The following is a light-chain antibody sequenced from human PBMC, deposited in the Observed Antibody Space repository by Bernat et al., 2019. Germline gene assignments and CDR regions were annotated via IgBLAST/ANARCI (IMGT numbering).Light chain of an antibody. CDR3: QQYDNLPLT. V-gene: IGKV1-33*01. Sequence: DIQMTKSTASLSASVGDGVTITCQASQDIINYLNWYQQIPGKAPKLLIYAASNLEKGVPSRFSGRGSGTDFNLTISSLQPEDVATYYCQQYDNLPLTFGGVTRVEIK. CDR2: AAS. J-gene: IGKJ4*02. CDR1: QDIINY.